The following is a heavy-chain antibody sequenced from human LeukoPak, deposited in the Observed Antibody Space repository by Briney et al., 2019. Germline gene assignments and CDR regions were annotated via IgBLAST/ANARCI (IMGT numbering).Heavy chain of an antibody. CDR2: ISGSGGST. V-gene: IGHV3-23*01. CDR1: GFTFSSYV. J-gene: IGHJ4*02. D-gene: IGHD6-13*01. Sequence: GGSLRLSCAACGFTFSSYVMSWVRQAPGKGLEWVSAISGSGGSTYYADSVKGRFTISRHNSKNTLYLQMNSLRAEDTAVYYCAARYSSSWAPIIDWGQGTLVTVSS. CDR3: AARYSSSWAPIID.